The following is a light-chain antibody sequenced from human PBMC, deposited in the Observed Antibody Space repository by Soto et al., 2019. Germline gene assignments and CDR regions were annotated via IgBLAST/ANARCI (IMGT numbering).Light chain of an antibody. CDR3: SSYAGSNNLL. CDR1: SRDVGAYNY. V-gene: IGLV2-8*01. J-gene: IGLJ1*01. CDR2: EVT. Sequence: QSALTQPPSASGSPGQSVTISCTGTSRDVGAYNYVSWYQQHPGKAPKLMIYEVTKRPSGVPDRFSGSKSGNTASLTVSGLQAEDEADYYCSSYAGSNNLLFGTGTKLTVL.